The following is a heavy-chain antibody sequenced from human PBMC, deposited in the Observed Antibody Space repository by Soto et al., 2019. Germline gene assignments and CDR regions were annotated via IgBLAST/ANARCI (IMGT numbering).Heavy chain of an antibody. CDR3: ARKRADGYCSSTSCYWHYFDY. V-gene: IGHV4-4*02. Sequence: PSETLFLTCAVSGGSISSSNWWSWVRQPPGKGLEWIGEIYHSGSTNYNPSLKSRVTISVDKSKNQFSLKLSSVTAADTAVYYCARKRADGYCSSTSCYWHYFDYWGQGTLVTVSS. CDR2: IYHSGST. CDR1: GGSISSSNW. D-gene: IGHD2-2*03. J-gene: IGHJ4*02.